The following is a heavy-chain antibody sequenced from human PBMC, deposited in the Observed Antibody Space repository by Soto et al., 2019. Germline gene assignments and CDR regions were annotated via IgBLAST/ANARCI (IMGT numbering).Heavy chain of an antibody. CDR1: GGSITSYY. CDR3: ARESAGSHKNNWSDP. Sequence: QVQLQESGPGLVKPSETLSLTCTVSGGSITSYYWSWIRQPPGQGLEWIGFIHYSGSTKYNPSLKSRVTISVDASQNHLSLKLNSVTAADTAVYYCARESAGSHKNNWSDPWGQGTLVTVSS. V-gene: IGHV4-59*01. J-gene: IGHJ5*02. CDR2: IHYSGST. D-gene: IGHD3-10*01.